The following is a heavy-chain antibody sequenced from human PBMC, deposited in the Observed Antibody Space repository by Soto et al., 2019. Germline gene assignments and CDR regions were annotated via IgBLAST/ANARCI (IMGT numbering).Heavy chain of an antibody. CDR3: ARSEDYYDSSGYGPYYYGMDV. CDR1: GYSFTSYW. J-gene: IGHJ6*02. Sequence: GESLKISCKGSGYSFTSYWIGWVRQMPGKGLEWMGIIYPGDSDTRYSPSFQGQVTISADKSISTAYLQWSSLKASDTAMYYCARSEDYYDSSGYGPYYYGMDVWGQGTTVTVSS. CDR2: IYPGDSDT. V-gene: IGHV5-51*01. D-gene: IGHD3-22*01.